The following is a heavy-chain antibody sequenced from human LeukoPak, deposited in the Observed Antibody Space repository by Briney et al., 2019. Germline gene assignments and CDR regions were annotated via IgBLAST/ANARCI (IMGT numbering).Heavy chain of an antibody. V-gene: IGHV1-2*02. D-gene: IGHD1-26*01. CDR3: AREASGSYSRKYYFDY. CDR2: INPKSGGT. Sequence: ASVKVSCKASGYSFTGHYMHWVRQAPGQGLEWMGWINPKSGGTNYAQKFQGRVTMTRDTSISTAYMDMSSLRSDDTAVYYCAREASGSYSRKYYFDYWGQGTLVTVSS. J-gene: IGHJ4*02. CDR1: GYSFTGHY.